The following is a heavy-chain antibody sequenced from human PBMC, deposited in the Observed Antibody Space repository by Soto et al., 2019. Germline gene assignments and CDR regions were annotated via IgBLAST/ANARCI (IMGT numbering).Heavy chain of an antibody. Sequence: GGSLRLSCVGSGFNFGDYGMHWVRHTPGKGLEWVAVIGNDGAARFYGDSVKGRFSISRDNSRSTFYLQMNSLRPEDTAMYYCAKETIAVAGPNFFDFWGQGTQVTVSS. CDR2: IGNDGAAR. CDR1: GFNFGDYG. V-gene: IGHV3-30*18. D-gene: IGHD6-19*01. CDR3: AKETIAVAGPNFFDF. J-gene: IGHJ4*02.